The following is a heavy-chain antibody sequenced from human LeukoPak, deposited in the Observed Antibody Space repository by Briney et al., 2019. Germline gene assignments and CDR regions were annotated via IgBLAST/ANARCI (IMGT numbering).Heavy chain of an antibody. V-gene: IGHV5-51*01. J-gene: IGHJ4*02. D-gene: IGHD5-24*01. CDR3: VRHRNGYNPLDS. CDR1: GYSSTNYW. CDR2: VYPDTSDD. Sequence: GESLKISCKGSGYSSTNYWIGWVRQMPGKGLEWMGIVYPDTSDDRYSPSFEGQVIISAEKSISTAYLQWTSLKASDTGMYYCVRHRNGYNPLDSWGQGTLVTVSS.